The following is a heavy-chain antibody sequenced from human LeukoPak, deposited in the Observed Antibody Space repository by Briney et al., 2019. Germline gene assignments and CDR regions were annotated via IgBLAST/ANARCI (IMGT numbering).Heavy chain of an antibody. CDR3: ANERRRFFEG. Sequence: AGGSLRLSCAASGFTFRDYTVHWVRQVPGKGLEWVCLITWDGGYTYYADSVKGRFTISRDNTKYSLHLQMNSLRGEDTALYYCANERRRFFEGWGRGTLVTVSS. V-gene: IGHV3-43*01. D-gene: IGHD3-9*01. J-gene: IGHJ4*02. CDR2: ITWDGGYT. CDR1: GFTFRDYT.